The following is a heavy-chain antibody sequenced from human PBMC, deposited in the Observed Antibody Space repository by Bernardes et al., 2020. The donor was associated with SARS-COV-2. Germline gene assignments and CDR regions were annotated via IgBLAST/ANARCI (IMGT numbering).Heavy chain of an antibody. CDR3: AHGSRVYFDY. D-gene: IGHD3-10*01. CDR2: TYFRAKWYT. Sequence: SQTLSLTCAISGDSVSSNNAAWNWIRQSPSRGLEWLGRTYFRAKWYTEYAGSVNSRLTINPDTSKNQISLKLNSVTPEDTAVYYCAHGSRVYFDYWGQGTLVTVSS. CDR1: GDSVSSNNAA. V-gene: IGHV6-1*01. J-gene: IGHJ4*02.